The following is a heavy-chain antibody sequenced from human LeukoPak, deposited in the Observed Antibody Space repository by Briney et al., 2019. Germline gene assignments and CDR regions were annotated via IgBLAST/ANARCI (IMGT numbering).Heavy chain of an antibody. Sequence: PSETLSLTCSVSGGSISSGGYYWSWIRQHPGKGLEWIGYISYSGGTYYKPSLKSRIRISQDTSKNQFSQRLTSVTAADTAVYYCARGGQHYYDSTGYPFDFWGQGSLVTVSS. CDR3: ARGGQHYYDSTGYPFDF. V-gene: IGHV4-31*03. J-gene: IGHJ4*02. CDR2: ISYSGGT. D-gene: IGHD3-22*01. CDR1: GGSISSGGYY.